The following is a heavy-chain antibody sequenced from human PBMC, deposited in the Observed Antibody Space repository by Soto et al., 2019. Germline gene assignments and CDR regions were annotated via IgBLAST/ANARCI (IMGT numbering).Heavy chain of an antibody. Sequence: QVQLVESGGDVVQPGTSLRLSCAASGFSFSTNVLHWVRQAPGKGLEWVAVMSPSGAEKYYTHSVKSRFTNSRDNSKNTLYLQMNSLTTNGTAVYYRALNNSPRAPDSFDHRGQAALGTVSS. CDR1: GFSFSTNV. V-gene: IGHV3-30-3*01. CDR2: MSPSGAEK. D-gene: IGHD1-20*01. J-gene: IGHJ4*02. CDR3: ALNNSPRAPDSFDH.